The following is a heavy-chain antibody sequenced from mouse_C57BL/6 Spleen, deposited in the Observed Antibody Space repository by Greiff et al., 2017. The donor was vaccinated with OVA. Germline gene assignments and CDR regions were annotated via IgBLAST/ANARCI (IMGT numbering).Heavy chain of an antibody. Sequence: EVHLVESGGDLVKPGGSLKLSCAASGFTFSSYGMSWVRQTPDKRLEWVATISSGGSYTYYPDSVKGRVTISRDNAKNTLYLQMSSLKSEDTAMYYCARQRDYYGSSSFYFDYWGQGTTLTVSS. V-gene: IGHV5-6*01. D-gene: IGHD1-1*01. CDR1: GFTFSSYG. CDR2: ISSGGSYT. CDR3: ARQRDYYGSSSFYFDY. J-gene: IGHJ2*01.